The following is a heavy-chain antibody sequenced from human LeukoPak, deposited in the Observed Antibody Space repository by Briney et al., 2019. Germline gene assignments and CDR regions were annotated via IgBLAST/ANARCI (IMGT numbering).Heavy chain of an antibody. V-gene: IGHV6-1*01. CDR1: GDRGSTISVG. CDR3: ARGGFKRHFDY. Sequence: SQRRSLTSSMSGDRGSTISVGWSWIRQYPSRGLEWLGRTFYRSKWYNDYAVSVKGRITINPDTSNNQFSLQLNSVTPEDTALYYCARGGFKRHFDYWGQGTLVTVSS. CDR2: TFYRSKWYN. J-gene: IGHJ4*02.